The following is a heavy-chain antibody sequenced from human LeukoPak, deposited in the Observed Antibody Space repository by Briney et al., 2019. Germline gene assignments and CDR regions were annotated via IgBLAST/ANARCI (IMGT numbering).Heavy chain of an antibody. D-gene: IGHD3-22*01. Sequence: GASVKVSCKASGYSFSTYSITWVRQAPGQGLEWMGWISTYNGNAISALKLQDRFTMTTDASTSTVYMDLWSLTSDDTAIYYCAREASSSGYWDYHDNTAVRLGPFDNWGQGTLVTVSS. CDR3: AREASSSGYWDYHDNTAVRLGPFDN. J-gene: IGHJ4*02. V-gene: IGHV1-18*01. CDR2: ISTYNGNA. CDR1: GYSFSTYS.